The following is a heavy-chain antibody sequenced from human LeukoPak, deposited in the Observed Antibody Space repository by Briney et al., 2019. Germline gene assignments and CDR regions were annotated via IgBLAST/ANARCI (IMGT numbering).Heavy chain of an antibody. V-gene: IGHV3-23*01. J-gene: IGHJ4*02. D-gene: IGHD1-26*01. CDR3: AKGLAIADCGRYHRDFDY. Sequence: GGSLRLSCAASGFTFSSYAMSWVRQAPGKGLEWVSAISGSGGSTYYADSVKGRFTISRDNSKNTLYLQMNSLRAEDTAVYYCAKGLAIADCGRYHRDFDYWGQGTLVTVSS. CDR2: ISGSGGST. CDR1: GFTFSSYA.